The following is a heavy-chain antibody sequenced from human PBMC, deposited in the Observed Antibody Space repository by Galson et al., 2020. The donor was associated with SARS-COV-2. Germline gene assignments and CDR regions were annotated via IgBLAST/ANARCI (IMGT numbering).Heavy chain of an antibody. CDR1: GGSISSYY. V-gene: IGHV4-59*01. D-gene: IGHD6-19*01. J-gene: IGHJ5*02. CDR3: ARGVDMAVADP. CDR2: IYYSGST. Sequence: SETLSLTCTVSGGSISSYYWSWIRQPPGKGLEWIGYIYYSGSTNYNPSLKSRVTISVDTSKNQLSLKLSSVTAADTAVYYCARGVDMAVADPWGQGTLVTVSS.